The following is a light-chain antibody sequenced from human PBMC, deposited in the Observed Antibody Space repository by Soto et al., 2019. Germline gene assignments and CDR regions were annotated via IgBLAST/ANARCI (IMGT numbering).Light chain of an antibody. V-gene: IGKV1-39*01. Sequence: DIQVTQSPSSLSASVGDRVTITCRASQSISSYLNWYRQKPGRAPNLLFYAASKLQSGVPSRFSGSGSGTDFTLTISSLQPGDFAIYYCHQSYSAPWTFGQGTKVEIK. J-gene: IGKJ1*01. CDR3: HQSYSAPWT. CDR1: QSISSY. CDR2: AAS.